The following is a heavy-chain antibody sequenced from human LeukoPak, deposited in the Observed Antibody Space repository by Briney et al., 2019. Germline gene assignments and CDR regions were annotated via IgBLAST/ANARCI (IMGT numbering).Heavy chain of an antibody. V-gene: IGHV4-59*01. CDR1: GGSISSYY. J-gene: IGHJ4*02. D-gene: IGHD2/OR15-2a*01. Sequence: SETLSLTCTVSGGSISSYYWSWIRKPPGKGLEWIGYIYYSGSTNYNPSLKSRVTISVDTSKNQFSLKLSSVTAADTAVYYCARGPGVLRGFDYWGQGTLVTVSS. CDR3: ARGPGVLRGFDY. CDR2: IYYSGST.